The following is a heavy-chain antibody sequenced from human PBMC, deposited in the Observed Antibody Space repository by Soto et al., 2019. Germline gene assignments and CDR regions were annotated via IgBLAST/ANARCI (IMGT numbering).Heavy chain of an antibody. CDR1: GYSFTSYW. V-gene: IGHV5-51*03. D-gene: IGHD3-16*01. CDR3: ARGPGGWGRHFDL. J-gene: IGHJ2*01. Sequence: EVQLVQSGAEVKKPGGSLKISCKGAGYSFTSYWIGWVRQMPAKGLEWMGIIYPGDSDTRYSPSFQGQVTISADKSIRTAYLPWSSLKAPDTAMYSCARGPGGWGRHFDLWGRGTLVTVSS. CDR2: IYPGDSDT.